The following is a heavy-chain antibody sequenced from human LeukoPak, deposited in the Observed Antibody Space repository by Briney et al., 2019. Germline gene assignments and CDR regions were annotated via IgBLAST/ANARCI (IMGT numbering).Heavy chain of an antibody. Sequence: PSETLSLTCTVSGGSISSGGYYWSWIRQPPGRGLEWIGYIYHSGSTYYNPSLKSRVTISVDTSKNQFSLKLSSVTAADTAVYYCARRSAIFYYMDVWGKGTTVTVSS. CDR3: ARRSAIFYYMDV. CDR2: IYHSGST. J-gene: IGHJ6*03. V-gene: IGHV4-30-2*03. CDR1: GGSISSGGYY. D-gene: IGHD2-2*02.